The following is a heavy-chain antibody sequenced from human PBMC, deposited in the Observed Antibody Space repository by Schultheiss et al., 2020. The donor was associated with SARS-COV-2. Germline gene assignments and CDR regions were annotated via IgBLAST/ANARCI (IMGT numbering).Heavy chain of an antibody. CDR1: GFTFSSYG. CDR2: ISYDGSNK. CDR3: ARDRIAAAGTIDY. J-gene: IGHJ4*02. D-gene: IGHD6-13*01. Sequence: GGSLRLSCAASGFTFSSYGMHWVRQAPGKGLEWVAVISYDGSNKYYADSVKGRFTISRDNSKNTLYLQMNSLRAEDTAVYYCARDRIAAAGTIDYWGQGTLVTVSS. V-gene: IGHV3-30*03.